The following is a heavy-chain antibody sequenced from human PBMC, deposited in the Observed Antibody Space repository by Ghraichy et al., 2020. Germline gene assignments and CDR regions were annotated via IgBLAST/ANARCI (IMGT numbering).Heavy chain of an antibody. D-gene: IGHD5-24*01. CDR2: IRSSDSST. Sequence: SCAASGFTFSSYEMNWVRQAPGKGLEWVSHIRSSDSSTYYADSVKGRFTISRDNAKNSLYLQMNSLRVEDTAVYYCASTVEMATIGNYWGQGTLVTVSS. J-gene: IGHJ4*02. CDR3: ASTVEMATIGNY. V-gene: IGHV3-48*03. CDR1: GFTFSSYE.